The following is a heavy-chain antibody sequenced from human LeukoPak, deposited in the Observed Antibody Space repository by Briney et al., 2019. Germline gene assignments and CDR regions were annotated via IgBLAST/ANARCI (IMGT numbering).Heavy chain of an antibody. V-gene: IGHV3-30-3*01. J-gene: IGHJ4*02. CDR1: GFTFSSYA. Sequence: QPGRSLRLSCVASGFTFSSYAMHWVRQAPGKGLEWVAVISYDGSNKYYADSVKGRFTISRDNSKNTLYLQMNSLRAEDTAVYYCAQNIEWGQGTLVTVSS. CDR3: AQNIE. CDR2: ISYDGSNK. D-gene: IGHD1/OR15-1a*01.